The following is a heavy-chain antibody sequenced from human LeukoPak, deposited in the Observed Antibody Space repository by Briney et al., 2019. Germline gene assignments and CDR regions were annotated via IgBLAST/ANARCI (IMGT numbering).Heavy chain of an antibody. CDR1: GFTFSSYA. CDR2: INSDGSST. Sequence: GGSLRLSCAASGFTFSSYAMSWVRHAPGKGLVWVSRINSDGSSTTYADSVKGRFTISRANANNTLYLQIHSLRAEDTAVYYCARRDSGYDNRAFDIWGQGTMVIVSS. V-gene: IGHV3-74*03. CDR3: ARRDSGYDNRAFDI. J-gene: IGHJ3*02. D-gene: IGHD5-12*01.